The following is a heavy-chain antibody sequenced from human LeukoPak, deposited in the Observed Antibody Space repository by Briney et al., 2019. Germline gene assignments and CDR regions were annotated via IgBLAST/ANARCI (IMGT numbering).Heavy chain of an antibody. CDR3: ARVYYYDSSGYRVYYFDY. CDR2: INPNSGGT. D-gene: IGHD3-22*01. Sequence: ASVKVSCKTSGYTFTGYYMHWVRQAPGQGLEWMGWINPNSGGTNYAQKFQGRVTMTRDTSISTAYMELSRLRSDDTAVYYCARVYYYDSSGYRVYYFDYWGQGTLVTVSS. V-gene: IGHV1-2*02. J-gene: IGHJ4*02. CDR1: GYTFTGYY.